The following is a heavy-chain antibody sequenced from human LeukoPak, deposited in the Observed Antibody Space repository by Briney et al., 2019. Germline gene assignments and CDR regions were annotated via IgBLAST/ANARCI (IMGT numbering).Heavy chain of an antibody. CDR1: GFTVSSNY. CDR2: IYSGGST. D-gene: IGHD6-19*01. J-gene: IGHJ4*02. V-gene: IGHV3-53*01. CDR3: PRGSRSSGWFDY. Sequence: GGSLRLSCAASGFTVSSNYMSWVRQAPGKGLEWVSVIYSGGSTYYAGSVKGRFTISRDNSKNTVYLQMNSLRADDTAVYYCPRGSRSSGWFDYWGQGTLVTVSS.